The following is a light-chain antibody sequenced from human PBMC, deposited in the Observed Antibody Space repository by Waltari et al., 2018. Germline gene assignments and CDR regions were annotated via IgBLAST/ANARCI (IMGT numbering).Light chain of an antibody. Sequence: EIVLTQSPATLSLSPGERATLSCRASQSVSSYLAWYQQKPGQAPRLLIYDASNSATVIPARFSGSESGTDCTLTISSLEPEDFAVYYCQQRSNWPPYMYTFGQGTKLEIK. CDR1: QSVSSY. V-gene: IGKV3-11*01. CDR2: DAS. CDR3: QQRSNWPPYMYT. J-gene: IGKJ2*01.